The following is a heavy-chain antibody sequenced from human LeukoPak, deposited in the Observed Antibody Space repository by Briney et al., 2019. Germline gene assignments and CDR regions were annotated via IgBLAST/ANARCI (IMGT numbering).Heavy chain of an antibody. J-gene: IGHJ4*02. CDR3: ARGLGYCTSTTCLLPFDY. Sequence: PGGSLRLSCAASGFTVSTYYMTWVRQAPGKGLECVSGIYSGGSTYYADSVKGRFTVSRDNSKNTPYLQMNSLRAEDTAMYYCARGLGYCTSTTCLLPFDYWGQGTLVTVSS. D-gene: IGHD2-2*01. V-gene: IGHV3-53*01. CDR1: GFTVSTYY. CDR2: IYSGGST.